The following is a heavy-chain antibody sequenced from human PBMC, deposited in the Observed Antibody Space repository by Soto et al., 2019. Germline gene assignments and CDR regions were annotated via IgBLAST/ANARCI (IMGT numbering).Heavy chain of an antibody. CDR2: IYPGDSDT. V-gene: IGHV5-51*01. Sequence: GESLKISCKGSGYSFTSYWIGWVRQMPGKGLEWMGIIYPGDSDTRYSPSFQGQVTISADKSISTAYLQWSSLKASDTAMYYCARGEYSGSYYASVGFSDYWGQGTLVTVS. CDR1: GYSFTSYW. J-gene: IGHJ4*02. CDR3: ARGEYSGSYYASVGFSDY. D-gene: IGHD1-26*01.